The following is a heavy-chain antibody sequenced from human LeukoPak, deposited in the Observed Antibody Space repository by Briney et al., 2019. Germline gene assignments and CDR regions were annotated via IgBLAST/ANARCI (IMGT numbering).Heavy chain of an antibody. CDR2: INHNGNVN. V-gene: IGHV3-7*03. J-gene: IGHJ6*02. Sequence: GGSLRLSCAASGFTFSSYWMNWARLAPGKGLEWVASINHNGNVNYYVDSVKGRFTISRDNAKNSLYLQMGNLRAEDTAVYFCARGGGLDVWGQGATVTVSS. D-gene: IGHD3-16*01. CDR1: GFTFSSYW. CDR3: ARGGGLDV.